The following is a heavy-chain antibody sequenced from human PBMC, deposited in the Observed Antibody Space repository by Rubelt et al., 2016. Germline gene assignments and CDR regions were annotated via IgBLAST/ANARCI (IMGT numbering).Heavy chain of an antibody. J-gene: IGHJ5*02. CDR3: ARNGSPENNWFDP. CDR2: IYYSGST. Sequence: QLQLQESGPGLVKPSETLSLTCTVSGSSISTSPYYWGWIRQPPGKGLAWIGSIYYSGSTYYNPSLKIQVTISVDTSKNQFSLKLSSVTAADTAVYYCARNGSPENNWFDPWGQGTLVTVSS. V-gene: IGHV4-39*01. D-gene: IGHD3-10*01. CDR1: GSSISTSPYY.